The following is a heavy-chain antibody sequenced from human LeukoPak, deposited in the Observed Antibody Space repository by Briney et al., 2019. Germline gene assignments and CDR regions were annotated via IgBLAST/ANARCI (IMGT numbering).Heavy chain of an antibody. CDR3: AKKGSREFDY. J-gene: IGHJ4*02. CDR1: GFTFAGQA. V-gene: IGHV3-23*01. Sequence: GGSLRLSCAASGFTFAGQAMSWVRQAPGKGLEWVSGISVSSGNTHYADSVKGRFTISRDTSKNTVYLQMNSLRVDDTAVYYCAKKGSREFDYWGRGTLVTVSS. CDR2: ISVSSGNT. D-gene: IGHD6-13*01.